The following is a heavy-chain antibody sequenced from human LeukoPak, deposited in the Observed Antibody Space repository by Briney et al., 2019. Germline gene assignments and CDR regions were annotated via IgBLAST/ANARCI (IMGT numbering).Heavy chain of an antibody. V-gene: IGHV3-21*01. CDR1: GFTFSSYS. CDR2: ISSSSGYI. D-gene: IGHD3-22*01. Sequence: GGSLRLSCAASGFTFSSYSMNWVRQAPGKGLEWVSSISSSSGYIYYADSVKGRFTISRDNAKNSLYLQMNSLRAEDTAVYYCARTYYYDSSAFDAFDIWGQGTMVTVSS. J-gene: IGHJ3*02. CDR3: ARTYYYDSSAFDAFDI.